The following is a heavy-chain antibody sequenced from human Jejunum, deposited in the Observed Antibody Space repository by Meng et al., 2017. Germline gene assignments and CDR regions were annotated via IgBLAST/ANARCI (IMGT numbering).Heavy chain of an antibody. V-gene: IGHV4-34*01. D-gene: IGHD4-11*01. CDR1: GGSFSDSH. CDR2: INHSGST. J-gene: IGHJ4*02. CDR3: VYSNYRSDY. Sequence: QVRQWGAGLLKLSVTLSLPFAVIGGSFSDSHWTLLRQPPGKGLEWIGEINHSGSTHYRPYLESRLSISADSSKNQLSLRLNSVTAADTAVYSCVYSNYRSDYWGQGTLVTVSS.